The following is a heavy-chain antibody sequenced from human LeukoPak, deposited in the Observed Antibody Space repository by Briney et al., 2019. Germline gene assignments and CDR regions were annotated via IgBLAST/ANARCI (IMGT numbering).Heavy chain of an antibody. V-gene: IGHV5-51*01. CDR3: ARRRIDCSGGSCYSGNWFDP. Sequence: GESLKISCKGSGYSFTSYWIGWVRQMPGKGLEWMGIIYPGDSDTRYSPSFQGQVTISADKSISTAYLQWSSLKASDAAMYYCARRRIDCSGGSCYSGNWFDPWAREPWSPSPQ. D-gene: IGHD2-15*01. CDR1: GYSFTSYW. CDR2: IYPGDSDT. J-gene: IGHJ5*02.